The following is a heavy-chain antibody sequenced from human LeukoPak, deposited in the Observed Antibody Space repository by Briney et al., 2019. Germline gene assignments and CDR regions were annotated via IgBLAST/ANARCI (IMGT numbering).Heavy chain of an antibody. CDR1: GFTFSSYG. CDR3: ARDPYCSGGSCYSHYYYGMDV. D-gene: IGHD2-15*01. CDR2: ISSSSSYI. V-gene: IGHV3-21*01. J-gene: IGHJ6*02. Sequence: GGSLRLSCAASGFTFSSYGMNWVRQAPGKGLEWVSSISSSSSYIYYADSVKGRFTISRDNAKNSLYLQMNSLRAEDTAVYYCARDPYCSGGSCYSHYYYGMDVWGQGTTVTVSS.